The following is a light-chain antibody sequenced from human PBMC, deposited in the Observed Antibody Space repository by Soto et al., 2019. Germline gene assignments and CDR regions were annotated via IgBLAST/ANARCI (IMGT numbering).Light chain of an antibody. V-gene: IGKV1-12*01. J-gene: IGKJ5*01. Sequence: DIQMTQSPSSVSASVGDRVTITCRASQGISRWLAWYQQKPGKAPKLLIYAASSLQSGVPSRFSGSGSGTECTLTISSLQPEDFATYYCQQGNSFAFTFGQGTRLEIK. CDR1: QGISRW. CDR3: QQGNSFAFT. CDR2: AAS.